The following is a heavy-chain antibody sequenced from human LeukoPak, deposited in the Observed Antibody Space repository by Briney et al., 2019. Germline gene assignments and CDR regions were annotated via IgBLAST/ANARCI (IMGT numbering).Heavy chain of an antibody. D-gene: IGHD6-19*01. CDR2: ISCYNGDT. CDR1: GYTFNKHG. CDR3: ARDPTNTSGRYAFFDY. Sequence: ASVKVSCKASGYTFNKHGISWVRQAPGQGLEWIGWISCYNGDTHYAQKFQGRVTMTTDTSTTTAYMELRSLRSDDTALYYCARDPTNTSGRYAFFDYWGQGTLVTVSS. V-gene: IGHV1-18*01. J-gene: IGHJ4*02.